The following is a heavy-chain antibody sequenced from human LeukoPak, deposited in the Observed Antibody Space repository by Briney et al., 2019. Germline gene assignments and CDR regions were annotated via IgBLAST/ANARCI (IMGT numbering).Heavy chain of an antibody. V-gene: IGHV4-4*07. Sequence: SETLSLTCTVSGGSISSYYWSWIRQPAGKGLEWIGRIYTSGSTNYNPSLKSRVTISVDTSKNQFSLKLSSVTAADTAVYYCARGPLWFGESDHWGQGTLVTVSS. J-gene: IGHJ5*02. CDR1: GGSISSYY. CDR3: ARGPLWFGESDH. CDR2: IYTSGST. D-gene: IGHD3-10*01.